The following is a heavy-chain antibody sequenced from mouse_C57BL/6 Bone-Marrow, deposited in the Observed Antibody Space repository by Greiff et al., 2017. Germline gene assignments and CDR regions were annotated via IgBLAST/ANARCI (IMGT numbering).Heavy chain of an antibody. CDR1: GYTFTSYW. D-gene: IGHD1-1*01. CDR2: INPSSGYT. Sequence: VQLKESGAELAKPGASVKLSCKASGYTFTSYWMHWVKQRPGQGLEWIGYINPSSGYTKYNQKFKDKATLTADKSSSTAYLQLSSLTYEDSAVDYCASPDYYGSSYWYCDVWGTGTTVTVSS. V-gene: IGHV1-7*01. CDR3: ASPDYYGSSYWYCDV. J-gene: IGHJ1*03.